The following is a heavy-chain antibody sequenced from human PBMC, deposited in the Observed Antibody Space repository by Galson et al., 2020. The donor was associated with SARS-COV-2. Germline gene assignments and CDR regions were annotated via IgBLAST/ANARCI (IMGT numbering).Heavy chain of an antibody. V-gene: IGHV4-34*01. CDR2: INHSGST. Sequence: SETLSLTCAVYGGSFSGYYWSWIRQPPGKGLEWIGEINHSGSTNYNPSLKSRVTISVDTSKNQFSLKLSSVTAADTAVYYCARGGDMVRGVITPRYFDYWGQGTLVTVSS. J-gene: IGHJ4*02. CDR1: GGSFSGYY. CDR3: ARGGDMVRGVITPRYFDY. D-gene: IGHD3-10*01.